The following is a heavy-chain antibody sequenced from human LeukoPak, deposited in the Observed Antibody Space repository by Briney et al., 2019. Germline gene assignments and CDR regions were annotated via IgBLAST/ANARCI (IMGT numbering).Heavy chain of an antibody. CDR2: IWYDGSNK. V-gene: IGHV3-33*01. CDR1: GFTFSSYG. J-gene: IGHJ6*02. Sequence: PGRSLRLSCAASGFTFSSYGMHWVRQAPGKGLEWVAVIWYDGSNKYYADSVKGRFTISRDSSKNTLYLQMNSLRAEDTAVYYCAREVPNYYGMDVWGQGTTVTVSS. CDR3: AREVPNYYGMDV. D-gene: IGHD1-1*01.